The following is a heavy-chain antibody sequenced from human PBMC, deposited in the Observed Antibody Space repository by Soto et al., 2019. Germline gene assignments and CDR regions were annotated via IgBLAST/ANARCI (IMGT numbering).Heavy chain of an antibody. D-gene: IGHD3-3*01. CDR3: ATGLRFLEWSRGFDP. V-gene: IGHV1-24*01. CDR1: GYTLTELS. Sequence: WASVKVSFKVSGYTLTELSMHWLRQAPGKGLEWMGGFDPEDGETIYAQKFQGRVTMTEDTSTDTAYMELSSLRSEDTAVYYCATGLRFLEWSRGFDPWGQGTLVTVSS. CDR2: FDPEDGET. J-gene: IGHJ5*02.